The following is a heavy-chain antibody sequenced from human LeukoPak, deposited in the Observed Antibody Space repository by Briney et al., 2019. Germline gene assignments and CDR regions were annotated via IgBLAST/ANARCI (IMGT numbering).Heavy chain of an antibody. CDR3: AKGTTVTTKRGAFDI. CDR1: GFTFSSYE. J-gene: IGHJ3*02. Sequence: GGSLRLSCAASGFTFSSYEMNWVRQAPGKGLEWVSYISSSGSTIYYADSVKGRFTISRDNAKNSLYLQMNSLRAEDMALYYCAKGTTVTTKRGAFDIWGQGTMVTVSS. CDR2: ISSSGSTI. D-gene: IGHD4-17*01. V-gene: IGHV3-48*03.